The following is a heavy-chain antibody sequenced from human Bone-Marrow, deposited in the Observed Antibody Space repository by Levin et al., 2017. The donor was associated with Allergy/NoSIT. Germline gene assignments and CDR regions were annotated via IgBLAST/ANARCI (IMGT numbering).Heavy chain of an antibody. CDR1: GFTFSSYA. Sequence: QTGGSLRLSCAASGFTFSSYAMSWVRQAPGKGLEWVSTISGSGGNTYYADSVKGRFTVSRDNSKNTLYLQMSSLRAEDTAIYSCAKIVRITVIDSGDYGDYWGQGTLVTVSS. CDR2: ISGSGGNT. CDR3: AKIVRITVIDSGDYGDY. J-gene: IGHJ4*02. D-gene: IGHD4-17*01. V-gene: IGHV3-23*01.